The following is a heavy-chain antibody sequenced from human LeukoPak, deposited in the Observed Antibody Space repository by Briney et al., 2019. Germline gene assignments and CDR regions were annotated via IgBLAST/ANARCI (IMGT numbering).Heavy chain of an antibody. D-gene: IGHD3-10*01. CDR3: AKYTSGTSYRGLDQ. J-gene: IGHJ4*02. CDR2: IIGSAVNT. CDR1: GLTVSSYG. Sequence: GGSLRLSCGASGLTVSSYGMSWVRQAPGKGLEWVSTIIGSAVNTYYADSVKGRFTISRDDSKNTVYLLMNSLRAEDTAVYSCAKYTSGTSYRGLDQWGQGTLVTVSS. V-gene: IGHV3-23*01.